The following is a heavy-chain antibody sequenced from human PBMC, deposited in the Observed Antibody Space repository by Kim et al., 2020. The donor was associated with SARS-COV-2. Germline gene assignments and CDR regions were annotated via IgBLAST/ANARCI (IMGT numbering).Heavy chain of an antibody. J-gene: IGHJ6*03. D-gene: IGHD6-13*01. V-gene: IGHV4-31*03. Sequence: SETLSLTCTVSGGSISSGGYYWSWIRQHPGKGLEWIGYIYYSGSTYYNPSLKSRVTISVDTSKNQFSLKLSSVTAADTAVYYCARDSAPYSSSWYDYEKNLAYSVYMDVWGKGTTVTVSS. CDR2: IYYSGST. CDR3: ARDSAPYSSSWYDYEKNLAYSVYMDV. CDR1: GGSISSGGYY.